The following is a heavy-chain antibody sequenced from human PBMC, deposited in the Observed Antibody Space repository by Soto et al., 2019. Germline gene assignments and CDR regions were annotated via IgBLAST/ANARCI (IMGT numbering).Heavy chain of an antibody. D-gene: IGHD1-26*01. V-gene: IGHV4-4*02. CDR3: AHRPIVGAAI. CDR2: IYHSGST. CDR1: GGSISNSNW. J-gene: IGHJ4*02. Sequence: QVQLQESGPGLVKPSGTLSLTCGVFGGSISNSNWWTWVRQPPGKGLEWIGEIYHSGSTNHNSSLMSRVAIALDKVNNQFSLKLTSVTAEDTAVYYSAHRPIVGAAIRGQGTLVTVSS.